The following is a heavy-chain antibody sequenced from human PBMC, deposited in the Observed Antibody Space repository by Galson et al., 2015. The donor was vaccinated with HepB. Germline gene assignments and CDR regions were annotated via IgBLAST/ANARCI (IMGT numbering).Heavy chain of an antibody. Sequence: SLRLSCAASGFTFDDYTMHWVRQAPGKGLEWVSLISWDGVSTYYADSVKGRFTISRDNSKNSLYLQMNSLRTEDTALYYCAKGHSSAWTSSIDYWGQGTLATVSS. CDR3: AKGHSSAWTSSIDY. D-gene: IGHD6-19*01. CDR2: ISWDGVST. J-gene: IGHJ4*02. CDR1: GFTFDDYT. V-gene: IGHV3-43*01.